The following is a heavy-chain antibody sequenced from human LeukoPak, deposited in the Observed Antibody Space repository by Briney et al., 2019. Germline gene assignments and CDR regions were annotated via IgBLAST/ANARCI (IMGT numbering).Heavy chain of an antibody. CDR3: ARGGAYSEPDS. D-gene: IGHD3-22*01. Sequence: GGSLRLSCAASGFTFGSYWMHWARQAPGKGLVWVSRIHSDGGTINYADSVKGRFTISRDNAKNTLYLQMNSLRGEDTAVYYCARGGAYSEPDSWGQGTLVTVSS. V-gene: IGHV3-74*01. CDR2: IHSDGGTI. J-gene: IGHJ4*02. CDR1: GFTFGSYW.